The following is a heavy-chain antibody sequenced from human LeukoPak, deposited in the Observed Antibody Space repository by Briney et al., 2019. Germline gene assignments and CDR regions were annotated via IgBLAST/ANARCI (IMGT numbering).Heavy chain of an antibody. Sequence: SETLSLTCTVSGGSISSYYWSWIRQPPGKGLEWIGSIYHSGNTYYNLSLRSRVTISVDTSKNQFSLKLSSVTAADTAVYYCAREGTVTHYYGMDIWGQGTTVTVSS. V-gene: IGHV4-38-2*02. CDR3: AREGTVTHYYGMDI. CDR1: GGSISSYY. CDR2: IYHSGNT. J-gene: IGHJ6*02. D-gene: IGHD4-17*01.